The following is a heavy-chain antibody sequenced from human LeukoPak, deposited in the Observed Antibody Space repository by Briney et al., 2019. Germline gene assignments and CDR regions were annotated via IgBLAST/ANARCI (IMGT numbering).Heavy chain of an antibody. Sequence: GGSLRLSCAASGFTFSNYWMSWVRQAPGKGLEWVANIKEDGSEKYYVDSVKGRFTISRDNSKNTLYLQMNSLRAEDTAVYYCAKEIVVVPAANSRNDYWGQGTLVTVSS. CDR1: GFTFSNYW. CDR3: AKEIVVVPAANSRNDY. D-gene: IGHD2-2*01. J-gene: IGHJ4*02. CDR2: IKEDGSEK. V-gene: IGHV3-7*03.